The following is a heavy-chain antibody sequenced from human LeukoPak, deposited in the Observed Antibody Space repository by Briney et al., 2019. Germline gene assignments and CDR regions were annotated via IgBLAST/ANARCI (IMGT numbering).Heavy chain of an antibody. CDR3: AKDSGTYYYDSSASAGFDY. V-gene: IGHV3-9*01. Sequence: GGSLRLSCAASGFTFDDYATHWVRQAPGKGLEWVSGISWNSGSIGYADSVKGRFTISRDNAKNSLYLQMNSLRAEDTALYYCAKDSGTYYYDSSASAGFDYWGQGTLVTVSS. CDR2: ISWNSGSI. CDR1: GFTFDDYA. J-gene: IGHJ4*02. D-gene: IGHD3-22*01.